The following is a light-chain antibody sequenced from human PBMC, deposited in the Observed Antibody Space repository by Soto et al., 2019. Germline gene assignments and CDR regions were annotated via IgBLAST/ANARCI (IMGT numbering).Light chain of an antibody. CDR3: QTWGTGIHV. Sequence: QSVLTQSPSASASLGASVKLTCTLSSEHSSYAIAWHQQQPEKGPRYLMKINSDGYHSKGDGIPDRFSGSSSGAERYLTISSLQSEDEADYYCQTWGTGIHVFGTGTKLTVL. CDR1: SEHSSYA. CDR2: INSDGYH. V-gene: IGLV4-69*01. J-gene: IGLJ1*01.